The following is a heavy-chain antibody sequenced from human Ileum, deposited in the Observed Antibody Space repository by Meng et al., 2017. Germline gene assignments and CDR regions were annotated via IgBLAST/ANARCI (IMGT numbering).Heavy chain of an antibody. Sequence: VGFGESLVQPGGVLEPSCAAAGFSFSNHWMSWVRQAPGRGLEWVANIKPDGSEAFFGDSVKGRFTISRDNSKNLLYLQMNSLRAEDTAVYYCVRDIGLKYWGQGTVVTVSS. CDR2: IKPDGSEA. V-gene: IGHV3-7*01. CDR3: VRDIGLKY. CDR1: GFSFSNHW. J-gene: IGHJ4*02.